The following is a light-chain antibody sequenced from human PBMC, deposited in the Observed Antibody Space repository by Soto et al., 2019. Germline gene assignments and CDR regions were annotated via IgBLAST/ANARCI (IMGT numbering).Light chain of an antibody. CDR3: QQRSNWPPT. Sequence: EIVLTPYPAPLSLAPGERDPLSCTASTSVSSSLAWYQQKPGQAPRLLIYDASNRATGIPARFSGSGSGTDFTLTISSLEPEDFEVYYCQQRSNWPPTLGQGTKVDIK. CDR2: DAS. CDR1: TSVSSS. V-gene: IGKV3-11*01. J-gene: IGKJ1*01.